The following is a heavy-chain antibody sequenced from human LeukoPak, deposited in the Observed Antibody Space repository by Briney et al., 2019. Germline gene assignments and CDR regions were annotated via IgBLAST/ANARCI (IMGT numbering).Heavy chain of an antibody. Sequence: GGSLRLSCAATGFTFSSYAMSWVRQAPEKGLEWVAAISGGGGTTYYADSVKGRFTISRENCKNTLYLQMNSLIAEDSAVYFCANSVAATGYYFDFWGQGTLVTVSS. CDR2: ISGGGGTT. V-gene: IGHV3-23*01. CDR1: GFTFSSYA. J-gene: IGHJ4*02. CDR3: ANSVAATGYYFDF. D-gene: IGHD6-19*01.